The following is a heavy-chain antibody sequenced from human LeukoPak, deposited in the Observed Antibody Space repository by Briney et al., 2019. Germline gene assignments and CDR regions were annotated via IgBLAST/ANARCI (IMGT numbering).Heavy chain of an antibody. Sequence: PSETLSLTCTVSGGSISSSSYYWGWIRQPPGKGLEWIGSIYYSGSTYYNPSLKSRVTISVDTSKNQFSLKLSSVTAADTAVYYCARPPGEVTTNDAFDIWGQGTMVTVSS. D-gene: IGHD4-17*01. V-gene: IGHV4-39*01. J-gene: IGHJ3*02. CDR1: GGSISSSSYY. CDR2: IYYSGST. CDR3: ARPPGEVTTNDAFDI.